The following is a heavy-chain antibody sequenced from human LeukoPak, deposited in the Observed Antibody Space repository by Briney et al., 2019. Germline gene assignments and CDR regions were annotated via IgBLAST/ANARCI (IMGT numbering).Heavy chain of an antibody. CDR2: VYYDGST. V-gene: IGHV4-59*08. Sequence: PSETLSLPCTVSGDSISSYHWTWIRQPPGRRLEWIGYVYYDGSTNYNPSLMSRVTISLDTSNKQFSLRLSSVTAADTAIYYCATYTRHCSGGTCYSIDYWGQGTLVTVSS. D-gene: IGHD2-15*01. CDR3: ATYTRHCSGGTCYSIDY. CDR1: GDSISSYH. J-gene: IGHJ4*02.